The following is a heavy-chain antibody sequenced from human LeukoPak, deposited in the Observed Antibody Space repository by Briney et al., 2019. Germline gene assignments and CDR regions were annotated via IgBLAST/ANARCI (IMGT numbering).Heavy chain of an antibody. V-gene: IGHV1-46*01. Sequence: GASVKVSCKASGYTFTSYYMHWVRQAPGQGLEWMGIINPSGGSTSYAQKFQGRVTMTRDTCKSTVYMELSSLRSEDAAIYYCARGAPYCSSASCYNYWGQGTLVTVSS. J-gene: IGHJ4*02. CDR2: INPSGGST. CDR1: GYTFTSYY. CDR3: ARGAPYCSSASCYNY. D-gene: IGHD2-2*02.